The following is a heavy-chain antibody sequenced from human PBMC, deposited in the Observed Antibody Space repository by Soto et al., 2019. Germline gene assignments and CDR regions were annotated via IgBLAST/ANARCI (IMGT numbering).Heavy chain of an antibody. CDR3: ATRSLGVTTSFQYDS. CDR2: IYHSGST. V-gene: IGHV4-59*12. J-gene: IGHJ4*02. Sequence: SETLSLTCTVSGGAISSYYWSCIRQPPGKGLEWIVEIYHSGSTNYNPSLKSRVTISVDKSKNQFSLKLSSVTAADTAVYYCATRSLGVTTSFQYDSWGQGTLVTVSS. D-gene: IGHD4-17*01. CDR1: GGAISSYY.